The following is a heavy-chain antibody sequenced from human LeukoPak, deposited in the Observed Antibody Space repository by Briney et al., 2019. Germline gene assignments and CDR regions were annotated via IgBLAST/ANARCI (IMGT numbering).Heavy chain of an antibody. V-gene: IGHV1-2*02. D-gene: IGHD6-19*01. Sequence: ASVKVSCKASGYTFTDYYMHWLRQAPGQGLEWMGWISPNSGDTKYAQNFQGEVTMTRDTSISTAYMELNNLNSDDTAVYYCARGSLASGRFPFNYWGQGTLVTVSS. CDR3: ARGSLASGRFPFNY. J-gene: IGHJ4*02. CDR2: ISPNSGDT. CDR1: GYTFTDYY.